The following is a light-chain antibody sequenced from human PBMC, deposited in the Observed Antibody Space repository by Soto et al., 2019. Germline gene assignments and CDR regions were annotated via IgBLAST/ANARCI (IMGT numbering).Light chain of an antibody. Sequence: DIQMTQSPSTLSGSVGDRVTITCRASQTISSWLAWYQQKPGKAPKLLIYKASTLNSGVPSRFSGSGSGTEFTLTISSLQPDDFATYDCQHYNSYSEAFGQGPKGEIK. J-gene: IGKJ1*01. CDR3: QHYNSYSEA. V-gene: IGKV1-5*03. CDR1: QTISSW. CDR2: KAS.